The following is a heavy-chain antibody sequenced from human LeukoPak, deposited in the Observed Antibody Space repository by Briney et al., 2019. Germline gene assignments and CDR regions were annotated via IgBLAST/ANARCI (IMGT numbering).Heavy chain of an antibody. Sequence: SETLSLTCAVYGGSFSGYYWSWIRQPPGKGLEWIGEINHSGSTNYDPSLKSRVTISVDTSKNQFSLKLSSVTAADTAVYYCARDLGGWSDYWGQGTLVTVSS. D-gene: IGHD6-19*01. CDR3: ARDLGGWSDY. CDR1: GGSFSGYY. CDR2: INHSGST. J-gene: IGHJ4*02. V-gene: IGHV4-34*01.